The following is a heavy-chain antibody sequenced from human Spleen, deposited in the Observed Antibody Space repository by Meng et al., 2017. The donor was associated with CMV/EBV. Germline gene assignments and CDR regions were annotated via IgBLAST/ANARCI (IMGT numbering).Heavy chain of an antibody. CDR3: ARDTYYYGSGSYYTTPPRSYYYYGMDV. Sequence: RQAPGQGLGWVGGIIPNLGIANYAQKFQGRVTITADKPTSTAYMELSSLRSEDTAVYYCARDTYYYGSGSYYTTPPRSYYYYGMDVWGQGTTVTVSS. CDR2: IIPNLGIA. J-gene: IGHJ6*02. V-gene: IGHV1-69*10. D-gene: IGHD3-10*01.